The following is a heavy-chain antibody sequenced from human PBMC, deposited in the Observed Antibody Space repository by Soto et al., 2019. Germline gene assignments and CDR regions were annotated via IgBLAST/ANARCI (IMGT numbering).Heavy chain of an antibody. D-gene: IGHD2-15*01. CDR2: IYNSWST. Sequence: SETLSLTCTVSGGSISSYYWSWIRQPPGKGLEWIGYIYNSWSTNYNPSLKSRVTISVDTSKNQFSLKLSSVTAADTAVYYCARTPRYWGQRTLVTVSS. CDR1: GGSISSYY. J-gene: IGHJ4*02. CDR3: ARTPRY. V-gene: IGHV4-4*09.